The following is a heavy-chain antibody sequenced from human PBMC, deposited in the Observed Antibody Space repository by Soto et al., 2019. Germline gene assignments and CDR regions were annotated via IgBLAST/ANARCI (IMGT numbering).Heavy chain of an antibody. CDR3: ARGRFLERWFDP. CDR2: INHSGST. Sequence: PSETLSLTCAVYGGSFSGYYWSWIRQPPGKGLGWIGEINHSGSTNYNPSLKSRVTISVDTSKNQFSLKLSSVTAADTAVYYCARGRFLERWFDPWGQGTLVTVSS. D-gene: IGHD3-3*01. CDR1: GGSFSGYY. V-gene: IGHV4-34*01. J-gene: IGHJ5*02.